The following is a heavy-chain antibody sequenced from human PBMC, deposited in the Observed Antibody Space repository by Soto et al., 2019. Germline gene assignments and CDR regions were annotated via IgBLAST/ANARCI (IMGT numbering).Heavy chain of an antibody. Sequence: GGSLRLSCAASGFSFSNFAVNWVRQAPGKGLEWVSTISGSGGTIYYADSVKGRFTISRDNSQDTLFLQMNSMRAEDTAVYYCAKIGPSVGAIGPYYYFYYWGPGTLVTVSS. J-gene: IGHJ4*02. CDR3: AKIGPSVGAIGPYYYFYY. D-gene: IGHD1-26*01. CDR2: ISGSGGTI. V-gene: IGHV3-23*01. CDR1: GFSFSNFA.